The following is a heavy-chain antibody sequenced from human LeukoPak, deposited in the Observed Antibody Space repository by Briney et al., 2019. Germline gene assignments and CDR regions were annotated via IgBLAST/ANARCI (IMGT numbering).Heavy chain of an antibody. CDR3: AKDAAPLIAAEGIQH. D-gene: IGHD6-13*01. Sequence: GRSLRLSCAVSGFTFDDYAMHWVGQAPRKGLEWVSGISWNSGSIGYADSVKGRFTISRDNAKNSLYLQMNSLRAEDTALYYCAKDAAPLIAAEGIQHWGQGTLVTVSS. V-gene: IGHV3-9*01. CDR1: GFTFDDYA. J-gene: IGHJ1*01. CDR2: ISWNSGSI.